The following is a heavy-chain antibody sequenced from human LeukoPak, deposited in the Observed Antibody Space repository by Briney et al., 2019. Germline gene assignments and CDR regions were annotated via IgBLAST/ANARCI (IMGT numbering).Heavy chain of an antibody. Sequence: GGSLRLSCAASAFTFSTYSMNWVRQAPGKGLEWVSFISSRSSYIYYADSVKGRFTISRDNAKNLLYLQMKSLRAEDTAVYYCARDPYSGYDKRVYYFDHWGQGTLVTVSS. V-gene: IGHV3-21*01. D-gene: IGHD5-12*01. CDR3: ARDPYSGYDKRVYYFDH. J-gene: IGHJ4*02. CDR2: ISSRSSYI. CDR1: AFTFSTYS.